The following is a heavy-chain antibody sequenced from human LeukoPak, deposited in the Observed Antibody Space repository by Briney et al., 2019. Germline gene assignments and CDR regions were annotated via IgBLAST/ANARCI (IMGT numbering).Heavy chain of an antibody. CDR1: GGSLSSSSYY. CDR3: ARRNPFDP. V-gene: IGHV4-39*01. J-gene: IGHJ5*02. CDR2: IYYSGST. Sequence: SETLFLTCTVSGGSLSSSSYYWGWIRQPPGKGLEWIGSIYYSGSTYYNPSLKNRVTISVDTSKNQFSLKLSSVTAADTAVYYCARRNPFDPWGQGTLVTVSS.